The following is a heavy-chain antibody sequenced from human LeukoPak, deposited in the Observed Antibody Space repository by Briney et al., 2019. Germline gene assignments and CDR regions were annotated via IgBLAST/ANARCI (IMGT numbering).Heavy chain of an antibody. D-gene: IGHD3-16*02. V-gene: IGHV3-21*01. CDR2: ISSSSYI. Sequence: SGGSLRLSCAASGFTFSSYSMNWVRQAPGKGLEWVSSISSSSYIYYADSVKGRFTIPRDNAKNSLYLQMNSLRAEDTAVYYCARDAVWGSYRRPNDYWGQGTLVTVSS. J-gene: IGHJ4*02. CDR3: ARDAVWGSYRRPNDY. CDR1: GFTFSSYS.